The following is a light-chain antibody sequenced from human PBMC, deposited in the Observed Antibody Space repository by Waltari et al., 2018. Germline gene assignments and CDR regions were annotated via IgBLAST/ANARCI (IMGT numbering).Light chain of an antibody. CDR2: SAS. CDR1: PGISTK. Sequence: ERVMTQSPVTLSVSPGERATPSCRASPGISTKLAWFQQKPGQAPRLPIYSASITATGIPARFSGSGSGTDFTLTISSLQSEDFAVYFCLQYDNWPPWTFGQGTAVEVK. CDR3: LQYDNWPPWT. J-gene: IGKJ1*01. V-gene: IGKV3-15*01.